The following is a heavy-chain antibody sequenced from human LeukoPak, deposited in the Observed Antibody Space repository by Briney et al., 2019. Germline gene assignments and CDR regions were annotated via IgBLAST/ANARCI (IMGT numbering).Heavy chain of an antibody. J-gene: IGHJ5*02. Sequence: SETLSLTCTVSGGSISSSSYYWGWIRQPPGKGLEWMGSIYHSGSTYYNPSLKSRVTISIDTSKNQFSLNLSSVTAADMAVYYCASRKGYSRTRGWFDPWGQGTLVTVSS. CDR2: IYHSGST. CDR1: GGSISSSSYY. CDR3: ASRKGYSRTRGWFDP. D-gene: IGHD6-13*01. V-gene: IGHV4-39*07.